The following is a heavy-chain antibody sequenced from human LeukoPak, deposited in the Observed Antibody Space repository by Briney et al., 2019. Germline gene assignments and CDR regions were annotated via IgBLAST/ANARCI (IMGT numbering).Heavy chain of an antibody. Sequence: ASVKVSCKASGYTFTGYYMHWVRQAPGQGLEWMGRTNPNSGGTNYAQKFQGRVTMTRDTSISTAYMELSSLRSEDTAVYYCASYGGAAFDIWGQGTMVTVSS. D-gene: IGHD4-23*01. V-gene: IGHV1-2*06. CDR3: ASYGGAAFDI. CDR1: GYTFTGYY. J-gene: IGHJ3*02. CDR2: TNPNSGGT.